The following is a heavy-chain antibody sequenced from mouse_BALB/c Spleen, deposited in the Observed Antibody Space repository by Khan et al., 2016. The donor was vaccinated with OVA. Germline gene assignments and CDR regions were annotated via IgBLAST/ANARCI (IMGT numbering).Heavy chain of an antibody. Sequence: VRLQQSGAELVKPGASVKLSCTASGFNIKDTYIHWVKRRPEQGLEWIGRITPANGNTEYDPKFQGKATMRAATSSNTAYLQLSSLTSGDTAGNYCVRPSYDPRNFDVWGAGTTVTVSS. CDR3: VRPSYDPRNFDV. D-gene: IGHD2-3*01. V-gene: IGHV14-3*02. CDR2: ITPANGNT. J-gene: IGHJ1*01. CDR1: GFNIKDTY.